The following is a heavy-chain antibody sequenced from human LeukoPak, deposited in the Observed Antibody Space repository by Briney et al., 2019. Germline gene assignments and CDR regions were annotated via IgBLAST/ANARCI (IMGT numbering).Heavy chain of an antibody. CDR2: ISSSSSVI. V-gene: IGHV3-48*01. CDR1: GFTFSSYS. CDR3: VKDRGRQLLSLYDAFHI. J-gene: IGHJ3*02. D-gene: IGHD2-2*01. Sequence: GGSLRLSCAASGFTFSSYSMNWVRQAPGRGLEWVSYISSSSSVIYYADSVKGRFTISRDNSENTLYLQMNSLRVDDTAVYYCVKDRGRQLLSLYDAFHIWGQGTMVTASS.